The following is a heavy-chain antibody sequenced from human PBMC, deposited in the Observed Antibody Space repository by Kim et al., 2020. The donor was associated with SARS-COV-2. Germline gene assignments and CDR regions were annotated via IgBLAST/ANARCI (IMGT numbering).Heavy chain of an antibody. Sequence: GGSLRLSCAASGFTFSSYSMNWVRQAPGKGLEWVSSISSSSSYIYYADSVKGRFTISRDNAKNSLYLQMNSLRAEDTAVYYCARDNGGLEVRGVIGYYYYYGMDVWGQGTTVTVSS. D-gene: IGHD3-10*01. J-gene: IGHJ6*02. CDR1: GFTFSSYS. CDR2: ISSSSSYI. CDR3: ARDNGGLEVRGVIGYYYYYGMDV. V-gene: IGHV3-21*01.